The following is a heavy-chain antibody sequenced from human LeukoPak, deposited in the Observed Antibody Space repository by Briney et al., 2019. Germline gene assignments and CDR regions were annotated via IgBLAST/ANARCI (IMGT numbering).Heavy chain of an antibody. J-gene: IGHJ5*01. D-gene: IGHD6-19*01. CDR2: INHSGST. Sequence: SETLSLTCAVYGGSFSGYYWSWIRQPPGKGLEWIGEINHSGSTNYNPSLKSRVTISVDTSKNQFSLKLSSVTAADTAVYYFARVKGAGTVNWFDPWGQGNLVTVSS. V-gene: IGHV4-34*01. CDR1: GGSFSGYY. CDR3: ARVKGAGTVNWFDP.